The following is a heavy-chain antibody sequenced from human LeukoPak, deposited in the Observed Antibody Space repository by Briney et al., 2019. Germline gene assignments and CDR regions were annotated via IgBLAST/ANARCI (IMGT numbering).Heavy chain of an antibody. V-gene: IGHV5-51*01. CDR2: IYPGDSDT. D-gene: IGHD2-21*01. J-gene: IGHJ4*02. Sequence: GESLKISCKTSGYSFTTYWIAWVRQMPGKGLEWMGIIYPGDSDTRYSPSFQGQVTISAAKSISTASLQGTSLKASDSAMYYCARVLIRGDEIDYWGQGTLVTVSS. CDR1: GYSFTTYW. CDR3: ARVLIRGDEIDY.